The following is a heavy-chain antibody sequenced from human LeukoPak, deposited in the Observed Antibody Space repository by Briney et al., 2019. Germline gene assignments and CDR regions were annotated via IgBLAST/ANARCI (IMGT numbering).Heavy chain of an antibody. CDR2: IYPGDSDP. V-gene: IGHV5-51*01. D-gene: IGHD6-13*01. CDR3: ARHRIAAAGHFDY. Sequence: GESLTLSFMGSGYSFTIYWIGWVRQMPGKGGEGVGIIYPGDSDPRYRPSFHGQVTISADTSISTAYLQWSRLKASDTAMYYCARHRIAAAGHFDYWGQGTLVTVSS. J-gene: IGHJ4*02. CDR1: GYSFTIYW.